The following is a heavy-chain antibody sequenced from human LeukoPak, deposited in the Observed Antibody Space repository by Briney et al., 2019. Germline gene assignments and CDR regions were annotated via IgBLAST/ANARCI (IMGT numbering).Heavy chain of an antibody. D-gene: IGHD3-22*01. J-gene: IGHJ4*02. Sequence: SETLSLTCTVSGGSISSSSYYWGWIRQPPGKGLEWIGSIYYSGSTYYNPSLKSRVTISVDTSKNRFSLKLSSVTAADTAVYYCARDRKNYYDSRELDYWGQGTLVTVSS. CDR2: IYYSGST. CDR3: ARDRKNYYDSRELDY. V-gene: IGHV4-39*07. CDR1: GGSISSSSYY.